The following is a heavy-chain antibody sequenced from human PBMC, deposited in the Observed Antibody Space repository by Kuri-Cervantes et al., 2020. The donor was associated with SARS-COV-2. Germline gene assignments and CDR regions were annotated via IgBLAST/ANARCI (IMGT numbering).Heavy chain of an antibody. J-gene: IGHJ4*02. D-gene: IGHD2-2*03. V-gene: IGHV3-15*01. Sequence: GESLKISCAASGFSFSDYVMTWVRQAPGKGLEWVGRIKNKIDGGTTDYAAPVKGRFTISRDDSKNTLYLQMNSLKTEDTAVYYCTTDRPLDIRTFDYWGQGTLVTVSS. CDR2: IKNKIDGGTT. CDR3: TTDRPLDIRTFDY. CDR1: GFSFSDYV.